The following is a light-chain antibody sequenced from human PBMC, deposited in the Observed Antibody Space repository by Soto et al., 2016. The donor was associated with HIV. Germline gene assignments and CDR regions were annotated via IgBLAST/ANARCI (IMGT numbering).Light chain of an antibody. J-gene: IGKJ1*01. CDR1: QSVSWW. Sequence: DTQMTQSPSTLSASVGGRVTITCRASQSVSWWLAWYQQKPGKAPKLLMYKASTLESGVPLRFSGSGSGTEFTLTVSSLQPDDFATYYCQQYYDGWTFGQGTKV. CDR2: KAS. CDR3: QQYYDGWT. V-gene: IGKV1-5*03.